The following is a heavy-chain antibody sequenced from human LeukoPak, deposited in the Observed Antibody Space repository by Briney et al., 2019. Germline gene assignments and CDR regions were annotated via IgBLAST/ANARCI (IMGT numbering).Heavy chain of an antibody. V-gene: IGHV3-30-3*01. CDR1: GFTFSSYA. Sequence: GRSLRLSCAASGFTFSSYAMHWVRQAPGKGLEWVAVISYDGSNKYYADSVKGRFTISRDNSKNTLYLQMNSLRAEDTAVYYCARSRVWSGYWGNFDYWGQGTLVTVSS. D-gene: IGHD3-3*01. J-gene: IGHJ4*02. CDR3: ARSRVWSGYWGNFDY. CDR2: ISYDGSNK.